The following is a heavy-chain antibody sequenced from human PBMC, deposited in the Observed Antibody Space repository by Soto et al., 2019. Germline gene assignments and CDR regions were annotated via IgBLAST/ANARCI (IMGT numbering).Heavy chain of an antibody. J-gene: IGHJ4*02. CDR1: DYVFNTYG. Sequence: VQLVQSGAEVKRPGASVKVSCSASDYVFNTYGLSWVRQAPGQGCEWMGWITAYSADTNYAQKFKGRVTMTIDTSPSTAYMELRSLRSDDTALYFCARDGSLAGNYEYWGQGTLVTVSS. CDR2: ITAYSADT. D-gene: IGHD4-4*01. V-gene: IGHV1-18*01. CDR3: ARDGSLAGNYEY.